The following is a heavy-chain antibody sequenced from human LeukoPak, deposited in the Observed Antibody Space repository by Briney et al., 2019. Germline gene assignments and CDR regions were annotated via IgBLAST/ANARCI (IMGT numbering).Heavy chain of an antibody. J-gene: IGHJ6*03. V-gene: IGHV1-18*01. Sequence: ASVKVSCKASGYTFTSYGISWVRRAPGQGLEWMGWISAYNGNTNYAQKLQGRVTMTTDTSTSTAYMELRSLRSDDTAVYYCARVSWNYGFDYYYYMDVWGKGTTVTVSS. CDR3: ARVSWNYGFDYYYYMDV. CDR2: ISAYNGNT. D-gene: IGHD1-7*01. CDR1: GYTFTSYG.